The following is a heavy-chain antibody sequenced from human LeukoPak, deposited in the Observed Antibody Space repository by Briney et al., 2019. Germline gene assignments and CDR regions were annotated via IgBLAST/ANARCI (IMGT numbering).Heavy chain of an antibody. Sequence: SETLSLTCTVSGGSISSYYWSWIWQPPGKGLEWIGYFYYSGSTNYNPSLKSRVTISVDTSKNQFSLKLSSVTAADTAVYYCARDRGYIWFDPWGQGTLVTVSS. CDR1: GGSISSYY. D-gene: IGHD6-25*01. V-gene: IGHV4-59*01. CDR3: ARDRGYIWFDP. CDR2: FYYSGST. J-gene: IGHJ5*02.